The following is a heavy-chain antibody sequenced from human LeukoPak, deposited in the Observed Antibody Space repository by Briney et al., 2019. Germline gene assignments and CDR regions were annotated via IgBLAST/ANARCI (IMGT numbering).Heavy chain of an antibody. CDR2: INHSGST. CDR3: ARQTHYDFWSGYPMAYYMDV. D-gene: IGHD3-3*01. V-gene: IGHV4-34*01. CDR1: GGSFSGYY. Sequence: PSETLSLTCAVYGGSFSGYYWSWIRQPPGKGLEWIGEINHSGSTNYNPSLKSRVTISVDTSKNQFSLKLSSVTAADTAVYYCARQTHYDFWSGYPMAYYMDVWGKGTTVTVSS. J-gene: IGHJ6*03.